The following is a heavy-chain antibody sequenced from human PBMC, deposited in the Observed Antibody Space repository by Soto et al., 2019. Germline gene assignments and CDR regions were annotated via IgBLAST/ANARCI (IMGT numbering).Heavy chain of an antibody. CDR1: GYTFSNSA. V-gene: IGHV1-18*04. CDR3: ARDAANCIDGRDDYFYGMDV. D-gene: IGHD1-1*01. Sequence: QDQLIQSGGDVKKPGASVRVSCKASGYTFSNSAIRWVRQAPGQGLERMGWMRGSDGNTRYAQKFKDRATMTRDTTTSTASMDRRSLRSDDTAVYYCARDAANCIDGRDDYFYGMDVWGQGTAVTVS. CDR2: MRGSDGNT. J-gene: IGHJ6*02.